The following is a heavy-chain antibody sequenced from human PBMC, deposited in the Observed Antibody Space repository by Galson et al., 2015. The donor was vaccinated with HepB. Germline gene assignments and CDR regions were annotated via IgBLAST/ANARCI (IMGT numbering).Heavy chain of an antibody. D-gene: IGHD3-3*02. CDR3: ARMESPAILAAAFLFDY. CDR1: GASISTYY. Sequence: LSLTCTVSGASISTYYWSWIRQPPGKGLEWIGDLYYSGSTNYNPSLKSRVTISVDTSNNHFSLRLSSVTAADTAVYYCARMESPAILAAAFLFDYWGQGTLVSVSS. V-gene: IGHV4-59*08. J-gene: IGHJ4*02. CDR2: LYYSGST.